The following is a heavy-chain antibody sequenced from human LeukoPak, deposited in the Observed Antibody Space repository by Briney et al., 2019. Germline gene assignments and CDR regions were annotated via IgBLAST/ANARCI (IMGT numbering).Heavy chain of an antibody. CDR3: ARDGIAAPTDY. D-gene: IGHD6-6*01. CDR2: INAGNGNT. V-gene: IGHV1-3*01. CDR1: GYTFTSYA. Sequence: GASAKVSCKASGYTFTSYAMHWVRQAPGQRLEWMGWINAGNGNTKYSQKFQGRVTITRDTSTSTAYMELRSLRSDDTAVYYCARDGIAAPTDYWGQGTLVTVSS. J-gene: IGHJ4*02.